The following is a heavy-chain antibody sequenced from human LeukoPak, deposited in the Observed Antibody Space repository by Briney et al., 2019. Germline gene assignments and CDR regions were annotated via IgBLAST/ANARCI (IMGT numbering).Heavy chain of an antibody. V-gene: IGHV4-34*01. D-gene: IGHD3-10*01. CDR2: INHSGST. CDR1: GGSFSGYY. Sequence: PSETLSLTCAVYGGSFSGYYWSWIRQPPGKGLEWIGEINHSGSTNYNPSLKSRVTISVDTSKNQFSLKLSSVTAADTAVYYCAGGWGYGSGSYSFGYYYGMDVWGKGTTVTVSS. J-gene: IGHJ6*04. CDR3: AGGWGYGSGSYSFGYYYGMDV.